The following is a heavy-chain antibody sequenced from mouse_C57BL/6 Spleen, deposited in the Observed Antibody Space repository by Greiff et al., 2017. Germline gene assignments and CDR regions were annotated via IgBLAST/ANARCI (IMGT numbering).Heavy chain of an antibody. V-gene: IGHV14-4*01. CDR2: IDPENGDT. D-gene: IGHD3-3*01. Sequence: VQLQQSGAELVRPGASVKLSCTASGFNIKDDYMHWVKQRPEQGLEWIGWIDPENGDTEYASKFQGKATITADTSSNTAYLQLSSLTSEDTAVYYCTTYKGYYFDYWGKGTTLTVSS. J-gene: IGHJ2*01. CDR3: TTYKGYYFDY. CDR1: GFNIKDDY.